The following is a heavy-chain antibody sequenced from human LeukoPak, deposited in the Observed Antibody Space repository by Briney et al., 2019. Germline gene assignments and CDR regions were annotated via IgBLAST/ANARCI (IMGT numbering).Heavy chain of an antibody. CDR3: ARGTVAWNWFDP. V-gene: IGHV4-59*08. CDR1: GGSISSYY. J-gene: IGHJ5*02. Sequence: SETLSLTCTVSGGSISSYYWSWIRQPPGKGLEWIGYIYYSGSTNYNPSLKSRVTISVDTSKNQFSLKLSSVTVADTAVYYCARGTVAWNWFDPWGQGTLVTVSS. CDR2: IYYSGST. D-gene: IGHD6-19*01.